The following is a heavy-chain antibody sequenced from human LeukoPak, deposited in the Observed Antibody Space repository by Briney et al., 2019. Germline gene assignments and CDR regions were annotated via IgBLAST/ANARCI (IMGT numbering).Heavy chain of an antibody. Sequence: GGSLRLSCAASGFTFSNYWMIWVRQAQGKGLEWVGNIKEDGSEKRYADSVRGRFNISRDNAQTSIYLQMNSLRAEDTAVYYCARASKPWLQLTWGQGTLVTVSS. J-gene: IGHJ5*02. CDR1: GFTFSNYW. CDR3: ARASKPWLQLT. D-gene: IGHD5-24*01. CDR2: IKEDGSEK. V-gene: IGHV3-7*05.